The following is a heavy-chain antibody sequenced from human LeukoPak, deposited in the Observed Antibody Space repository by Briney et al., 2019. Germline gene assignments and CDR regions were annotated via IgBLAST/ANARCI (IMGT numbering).Heavy chain of an antibody. CDR1: GFTFSSYA. Sequence: PGGSLRLSCAASGFTFSSYAMHWVRQAPGKGLEWVSGISGSGSSTPYADSVNGRFTISRDNSKNTVYVQMNSLRAEDTAVYYCAKDGVGTSGWRTWGQGTLVTVSS. J-gene: IGHJ4*02. CDR2: ISGSGSST. V-gene: IGHV3-23*01. CDR3: AKDGVGTSGWRT. D-gene: IGHD6-19*01.